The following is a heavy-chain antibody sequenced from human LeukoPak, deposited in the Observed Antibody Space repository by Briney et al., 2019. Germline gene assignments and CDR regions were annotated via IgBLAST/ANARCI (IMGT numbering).Heavy chain of an antibody. J-gene: IGHJ4*02. CDR3: AREVIAARCFDY. D-gene: IGHD6-6*01. CDR1: GGSISSYY. CDR2: IYRSGST. V-gene: IGHV4-59*01. Sequence: SETLSLTCTVSGGSISSYYWSWIRQPPGKGLEWIGYIYRSGSTNYNPSLKSRVTISVDTSKNQFSLKLSSVTAADTAVYYCAREVIAARCFDYWGQGTLVTVSS.